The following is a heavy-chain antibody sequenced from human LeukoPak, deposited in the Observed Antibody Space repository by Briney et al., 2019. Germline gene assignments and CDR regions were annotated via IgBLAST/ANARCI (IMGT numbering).Heavy chain of an antibody. V-gene: IGHV4-59*01. D-gene: IGHD2-2*01. CDR2: IYYSGST. Sequence: NPSETLSLTCAVYGGSFSGYYWNWIRQPPGKGLEWIGHIYYSGSTYYNPSLKSRVTISVDTSKNQFSLKLSSVTAADTAVYYCASGYCSTTSCPHYWGQGTLVTVSS. J-gene: IGHJ4*02. CDR3: ASGYCSTTSCPHY. CDR1: GGSFSGYY.